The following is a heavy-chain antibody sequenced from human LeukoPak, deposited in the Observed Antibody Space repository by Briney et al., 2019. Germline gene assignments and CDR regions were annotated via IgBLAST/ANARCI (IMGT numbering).Heavy chain of an antibody. V-gene: IGHV1-69*04. Sequence: ASVKVSCKASGGTFSSYAISWVRQAPGQGLEWMGRIIPILGIANYAQKFQGRVTITADKSMSTAYMELSSLRSEDTAVYYCARDRDNWNDVGYFDYWGQGTLVTVSS. CDR1: GGTFSSYA. CDR3: ARDRDNWNDVGYFDY. CDR2: IIPILGIA. J-gene: IGHJ4*02. D-gene: IGHD1-20*01.